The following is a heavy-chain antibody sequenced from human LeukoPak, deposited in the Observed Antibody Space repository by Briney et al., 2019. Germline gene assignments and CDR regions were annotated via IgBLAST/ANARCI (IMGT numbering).Heavy chain of an antibody. Sequence: GGSLKLSCAASGGTVRNVWMTWVRQASGKGLEWVGRIKEKTDGGTTDYAAPVKGRFTISRDDSKNTLYLQMNSLKTDDTAVYYCTSTLGYWGQGTLVTVSS. CDR2: IKEKTDGGTT. CDR1: GGTVRNVW. J-gene: IGHJ4*02. V-gene: IGHV3-15*01. CDR3: TSTLGY. D-gene: IGHD3-16*01.